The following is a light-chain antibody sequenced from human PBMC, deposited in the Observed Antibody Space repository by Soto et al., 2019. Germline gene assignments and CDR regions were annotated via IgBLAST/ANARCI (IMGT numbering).Light chain of an antibody. CDR3: QQYNSYLYT. CDR1: QSISSW. J-gene: IGKJ2*01. Sequence: DIQMTQSPSTLSASVGDRVTITCRASQSISSWLAWYQQKPGKAPKLLIYKASSLESGVASRFSGSGSGTEFTLIISSLQPEDFATYYCQQYNSYLYTFGQGTKLEIK. V-gene: IGKV1-5*03. CDR2: KAS.